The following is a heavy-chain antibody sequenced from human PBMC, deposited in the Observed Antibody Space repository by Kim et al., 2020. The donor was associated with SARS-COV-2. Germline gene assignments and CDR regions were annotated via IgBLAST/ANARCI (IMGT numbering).Heavy chain of an antibody. Sequence: QGRVTITADESTSTAYMELSSLRSEDTAVYYCARRGSSWYGGVGYYGMDVWGQGTTVTVSS. J-gene: IGHJ6*02. D-gene: IGHD6-13*01. CDR3: ARRGSSWYGGVGYYGMDV. V-gene: IGHV1-69*01.